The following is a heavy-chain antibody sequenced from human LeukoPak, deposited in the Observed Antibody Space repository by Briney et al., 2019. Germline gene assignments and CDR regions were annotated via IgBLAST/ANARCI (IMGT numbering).Heavy chain of an antibody. CDR3: AREDSSGWKGPVGYFDY. Sequence: SQTLSLTCAISGDSVSSNSAAWNWIRQSPSRGLEWLGRTYYRSKWYNDYAVSVKSRITINPDSSKNQFSLQLNSVTPEDTAVYYCAREDSSGWKGPVGYFDYWGQGTLVTVSS. CDR1: GDSVSSNSAA. J-gene: IGHJ4*02. D-gene: IGHD6-19*01. V-gene: IGHV6-1*01. CDR2: TYYRSKWYN.